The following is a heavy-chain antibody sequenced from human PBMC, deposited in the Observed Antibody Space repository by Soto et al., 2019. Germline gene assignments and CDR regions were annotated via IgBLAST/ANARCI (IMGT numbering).Heavy chain of an antibody. J-gene: IGHJ4*02. Sequence: VQLVESGGGVVQPGRSLRLSCAASGFTFSDYAMHWVRQAPGKGLEWVAVVSHDGRNTHYADSVKGRFTISRDSSKNTVSVEMTSLRAEDTAVYYCAKGGRQWLVTSDFNYWGRGALVTVSS. CDR2: VSHDGRNT. V-gene: IGHV3-30*18. D-gene: IGHD6-19*01. CDR3: AKGGRQWLVTSDFNY. CDR1: GFTFSDYA.